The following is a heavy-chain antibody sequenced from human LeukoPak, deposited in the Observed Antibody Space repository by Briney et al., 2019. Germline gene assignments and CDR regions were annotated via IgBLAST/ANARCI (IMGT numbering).Heavy chain of an antibody. J-gene: IGHJ6*02. D-gene: IGHD2-15*01. CDR3: AREGVGYYGMDV. CDR2: ISAYNGNT. Sequence: ASVKVSCKASGYTFTTYAMIWVRQAPGQGLEWMGWISAYNGNTNYAQKLQGRVTMTTDTFTSTAYMELRSLRSDDTAVYYCAREGVGYYGMDVWGQGTTVTVSS. V-gene: IGHV1-18*04. CDR1: GYTFTTYA.